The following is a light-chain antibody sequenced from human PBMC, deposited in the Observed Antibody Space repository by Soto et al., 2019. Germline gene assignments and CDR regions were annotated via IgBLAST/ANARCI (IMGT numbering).Light chain of an antibody. V-gene: IGKV3-20*01. J-gene: IGKJ2*01. CDR1: QSVSSSY. Sequence: EIVLTRSPGTLSLSPGERATLSCRASQSVSSSYLAWYQQKPGQAPRLLIYGASSRATGTPDRFSGSGSGTDFTLTISRLEPEDFAVYSCQQYGSSPYTFGQGTKLEIK. CDR3: QQYGSSPYT. CDR2: GAS.